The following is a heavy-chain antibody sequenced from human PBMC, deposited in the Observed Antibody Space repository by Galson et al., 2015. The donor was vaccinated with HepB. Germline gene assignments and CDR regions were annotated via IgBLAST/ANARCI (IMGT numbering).Heavy chain of an antibody. D-gene: IGHD6-13*01. CDR2: IDPSDSYT. J-gene: IGHJ3*02. Sequence: QSGAEVKKPGESLRISCKGSGYSFTSYWISWVRQMPGKGLEWMGRIDPSDSYTNYSPSFQGHVTISADKSISTAYLQWSSLKASDTAMYYCARAGHSSSWYEAFDIWGQGTMVTVSS. CDR3: ARAGHSSSWYEAFDI. CDR1: GYSFTSYW. V-gene: IGHV5-10-1*01.